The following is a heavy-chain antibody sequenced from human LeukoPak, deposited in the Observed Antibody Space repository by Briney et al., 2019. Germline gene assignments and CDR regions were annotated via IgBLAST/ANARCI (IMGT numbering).Heavy chain of an antibody. CDR3: ARDLRLGYCSSTSCYGGPSRFDP. CDR1: GYTFTSYG. Sequence: ASVKVSCKASGYTFTSYGISWVRQAPGQGLEWMGWISAYNGNTNYAQKLQGRVTMTTDTSTSTAYMELRSLRSDDTAVYYCARDLRLGYCSSTSCYGGPSRFDPWGQGTLVTVSS. CDR2: ISAYNGNT. J-gene: IGHJ5*02. D-gene: IGHD2-2*01. V-gene: IGHV1-18*01.